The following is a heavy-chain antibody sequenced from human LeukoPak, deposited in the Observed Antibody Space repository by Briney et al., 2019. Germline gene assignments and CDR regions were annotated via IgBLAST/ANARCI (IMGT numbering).Heavy chain of an antibody. J-gene: IGHJ4*02. Sequence: GASVKVSCKASGYSFTTYDINWVRQATGQGLEWMGWMNLKSGYTGYAQKFQGRVTITRDTSTSTVYMELSSLRSEDTAVYYCARVAGSIDYWAREPWSPSPQ. CDR2: MNLKSGYT. D-gene: IGHD1-26*01. CDR3: ARVAGSIDY. V-gene: IGHV1-8*03. CDR1: GYSFTTYD.